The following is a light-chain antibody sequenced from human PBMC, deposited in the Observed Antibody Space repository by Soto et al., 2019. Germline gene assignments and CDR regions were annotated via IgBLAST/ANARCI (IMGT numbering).Light chain of an antibody. V-gene: IGKV3-20*01. Sequence: EIVLTQSPGTLSLSPGERATLSCRASQSVGSSLSWYQQKPGQAPRLLIYGASSRATGIPDRFSGSGSGTDFTLTISRLEPEDFAVYYCQQYGSSLTFGGGTKVDIK. CDR1: QSVGSS. J-gene: IGKJ4*01. CDR3: QQYGSSLT. CDR2: GAS.